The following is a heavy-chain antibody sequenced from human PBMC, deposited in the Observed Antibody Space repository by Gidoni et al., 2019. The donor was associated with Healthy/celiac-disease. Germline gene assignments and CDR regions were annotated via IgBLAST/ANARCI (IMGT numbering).Heavy chain of an antibody. CDR3: ARHRLGQLVGAFDP. CDR1: GGSISSSSYY. V-gene: IGHV4-39*01. Sequence: QLQLQESGPGLVKPSATLSLTCTVPGGSISSSSYYWGWIRQPPGKGLEWIGSIYYSGSTYYNPSLKSRVTISVDTSKNQFSLKLSSVTAADTAVYYCARHRLGQLVGAFDPWGQGTLVTVSS. CDR2: IYYSGST. D-gene: IGHD6-6*01. J-gene: IGHJ5*02.